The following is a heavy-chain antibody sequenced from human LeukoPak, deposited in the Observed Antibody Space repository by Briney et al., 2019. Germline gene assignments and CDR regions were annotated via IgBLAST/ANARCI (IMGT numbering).Heavy chain of an antibody. CDR1: GFPFDDYA. J-gene: IGHJ4*02. CDR3: AKDISGPAAMPGLDY. Sequence: PGGSLRLSCAASGFPFDDYAMHWVRQAPGEGLVWVSAISWYSGSIGYADSVKGRFTISRDNAKNSLYLQMNSLRAEDTALYYCAKDISGPAAMPGLDYWGQGTPVTVSS. D-gene: IGHD2-2*01. CDR2: ISWYSGSI. V-gene: IGHV3-9*01.